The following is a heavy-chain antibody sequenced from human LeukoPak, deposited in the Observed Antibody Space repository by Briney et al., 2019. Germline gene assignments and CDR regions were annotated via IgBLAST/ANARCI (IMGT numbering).Heavy chain of an antibody. V-gene: IGHV3-7*01. CDR2: IKVDGSEK. J-gene: IGHJ4*02. CDR1: GFTFSIYW. Sequence: GRSLRLSCAASGFTFSIYWMSWVRQAPGKGLEWVANIKVDGSEKYYVDSVKGRFTISRDNAKNSLYLQMNSLRAEDTAVYYCARGLPYYDVWGQGTLVTVSS. D-gene: IGHD3-10*02. CDR3: ARGLPYYDV.